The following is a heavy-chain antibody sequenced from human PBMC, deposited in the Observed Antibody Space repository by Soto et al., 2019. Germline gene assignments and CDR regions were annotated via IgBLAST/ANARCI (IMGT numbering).Heavy chain of an antibody. CDR1: GGTFSSYA. CDR3: ARGQMGSSSRFDAFDI. D-gene: IGHD6-13*01. V-gene: IGHV1-69*06. CDR2: IIPIFGTA. J-gene: IGHJ3*02. Sequence: QVQLVQSGAEVKKPGSSVKVSCKASGGTFSSYAISWVRQAPGQGLEWMGGIIPIFGTANYAQKFQGRVTTTADKSPSTAYMELSSLRSEDTAVYYCARGQMGSSSRFDAFDIWGQGTMVTVSS.